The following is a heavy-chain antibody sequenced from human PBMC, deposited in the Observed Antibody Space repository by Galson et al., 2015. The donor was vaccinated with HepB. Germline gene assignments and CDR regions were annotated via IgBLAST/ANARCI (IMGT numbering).Heavy chain of an antibody. D-gene: IGHD3-22*01. CDR3: ARTLPTNYFSYDSSGYYTTFDY. J-gene: IGHJ4*02. V-gene: IGHV4-59*01. CDR1: GGSISSYY. CDR2: IYYSGST. Sequence: SETLSLTCTVSGGSISSYYWSWIRQPPGKGLEWIGYIYYSGSTNYNPSLKSRVTISVDTSKNQFSLKLSSVTAADTAVYYCARTLPTNYFSYDSSGYYTTFDYWGQGTLVTVSS.